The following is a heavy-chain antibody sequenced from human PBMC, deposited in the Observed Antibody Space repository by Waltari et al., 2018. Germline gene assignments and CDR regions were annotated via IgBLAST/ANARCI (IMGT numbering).Heavy chain of an antibody. CDR2: IDPNSGGT. Sequence: QVQLVQSGAEVKKPGASVEVSCKASGYTFTGYYMPWVRQAPGQGLEWMGWIDPNSGGTNYAQKFQGRVTMTRDTSISTAYMELSRLRSDDTAVYYCARDGSSSWYVFDYWGQGTLVTVSS. J-gene: IGHJ4*02. D-gene: IGHD6-13*01. CDR3: ARDGSSSWYVFDY. V-gene: IGHV1-2*02. CDR1: GYTFTGYY.